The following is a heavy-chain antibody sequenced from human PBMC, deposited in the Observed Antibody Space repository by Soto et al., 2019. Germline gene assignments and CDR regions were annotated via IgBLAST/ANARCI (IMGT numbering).Heavy chain of an antibody. D-gene: IGHD3-9*01. CDR2: ISSSGSTI. J-gene: IGHJ5*02. CDR3: ASNRFDILTGYYTPGSFDP. V-gene: IGHV3-48*03. CDR1: GFTFSSYE. Sequence: EVQLVESGGGLVQPGGSLRLSCAASGFTFSSYEMNWVRQAPGKGLEWVSYISSSGSTIYYADSVKGRFTISRDNAKNSLYLQMNSLRAEDTAVYYCASNRFDILTGYYTPGSFDPWGQGTLVTVSS.